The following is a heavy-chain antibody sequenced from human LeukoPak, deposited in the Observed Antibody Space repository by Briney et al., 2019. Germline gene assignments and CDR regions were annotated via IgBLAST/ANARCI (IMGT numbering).Heavy chain of an antibody. V-gene: IGHV3-33*01. CDR3: ARGPLNKFGVDD. J-gene: IGHJ6*02. D-gene: IGHD1/OR15-1a*01. CDR2: IRHDGSIE. Sequence: GGSLRLSCEVSGFTLRSSDMHCVRQAPGKGLKWEAVIRHDGSIERYADSVKGRFTVSRDNSGTTLYLQRNSLRVEDTAVYYCARGPLNKFGVDDWGQGTTVTVSS. CDR1: GFTLRSSD.